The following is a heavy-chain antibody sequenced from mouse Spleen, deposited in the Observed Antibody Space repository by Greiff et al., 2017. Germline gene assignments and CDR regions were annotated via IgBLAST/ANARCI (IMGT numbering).Heavy chain of an antibody. CDR3: ASLFHYYGSSYGY. V-gene: IGHV1-59*01. J-gene: IGHJ2*01. D-gene: IGHD1-1*01. CDR1: GYTFTSYW. Sequence: QVQLKQPGAELVRPGTSVKLSCKASGYTFTSYWMHWVKQRPGQGLEWIGVIDPSDSYTNYNQKFKGKATLTVDTSSSTAYMQLSSLTSEDSAVYYCASLFHYYGSSYGYWGQGTTLTVSS. CDR2: IDPSDSYT.